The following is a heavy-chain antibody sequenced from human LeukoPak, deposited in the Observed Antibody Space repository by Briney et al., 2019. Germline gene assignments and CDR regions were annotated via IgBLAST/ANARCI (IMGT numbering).Heavy chain of an antibody. CDR2: IRYDGSNK. CDR1: GFTFSSYG. CDR3: ATGYCSGGSCYSGY. V-gene: IGHV3-30*02. J-gene: IGHJ4*02. D-gene: IGHD2-15*01. Sequence: GGSLRLSCAASGFTFSSYGMHWVRQAPGKGLEWVAFIRYDGSNKYYADSVKGRFTISRDNSKNTLYLQMNSPRAEDTAVYYCATGYCSGGSCYSGYWGQGTLVTVSS.